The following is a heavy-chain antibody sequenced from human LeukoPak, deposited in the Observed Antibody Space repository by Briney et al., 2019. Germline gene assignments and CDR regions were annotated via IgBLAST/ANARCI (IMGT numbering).Heavy chain of an antibody. V-gene: IGHV1-69*05. D-gene: IGHD2-8*01. J-gene: IGHJ6*03. CDR2: IIPIFGTA. CDR1: GGTFSSYA. CDR3: ARGPRGVGYCTNGVCYRSYYYYMDV. Sequence: ASVKVSCKASGGTFSSYAISWVRQAPGQGLEWMGRIIPIFGTANYAQKFQGRVTITTDESTSTAYMELSSLRSEDTAVYYCARGPRGVGYCTNGVCYRSYYYYMDVWGKGTTVTVSS.